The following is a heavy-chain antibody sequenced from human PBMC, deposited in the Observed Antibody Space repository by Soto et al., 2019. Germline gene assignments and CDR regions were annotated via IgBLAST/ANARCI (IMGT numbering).Heavy chain of an antibody. Sequence: QVQLQEAGPGLVKTSQTLSLTCSVSGVSISSDDYYWSWIRQHPGKGLEWVGCIYYSGSTTYNPAPERRLTTSVDTSKNEFPLKLTPVTAAGAAVYYCARAHTSGPGEAFDMWRQGTRVTVSS. CDR2: IYYSGST. V-gene: IGHV4-31*03. CDR3: ARAHTSGPGEAFDM. D-gene: IGHD2-15*01. J-gene: IGHJ3*02. CDR1: GVSISSDDYY.